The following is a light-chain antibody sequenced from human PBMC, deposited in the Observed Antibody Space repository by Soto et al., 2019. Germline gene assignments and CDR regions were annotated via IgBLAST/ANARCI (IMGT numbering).Light chain of an antibody. Sequence: DVQLIQSPSTLSASIGDRVTITCRVSQPIRDWVAWYQQKPGKAPKLLIYDATSSDSGVPSRFSGSGSETEFTLTISSLQHGDFATYYCQQYDSYSNTFGQGTRVEL. CDR2: DAT. J-gene: IGKJ1*01. CDR3: QQYDSYSNT. CDR1: QPIRDW. V-gene: IGKV1-5*01.